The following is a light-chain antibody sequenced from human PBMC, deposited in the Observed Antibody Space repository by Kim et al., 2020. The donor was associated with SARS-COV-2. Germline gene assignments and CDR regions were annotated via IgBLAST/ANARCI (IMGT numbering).Light chain of an antibody. V-gene: IGKV3-20*01. CDR2: GAS. Sequence: SPGDRATLSCSASQSFSSSYLAWYQQKPGQAPRLLIHGASSRATGIPDRFSGSGSGTDFTLTISRLEPEDFAVYYCQQYGTSPFTFGPGTKVDIK. CDR1: QSFSSSY. CDR3: QQYGTSPFT. J-gene: IGKJ3*01.